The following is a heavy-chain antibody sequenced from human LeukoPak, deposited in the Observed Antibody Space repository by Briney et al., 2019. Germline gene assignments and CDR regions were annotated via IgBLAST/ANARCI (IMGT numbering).Heavy chain of an antibody. Sequence: GKSLRLSCAASGFTFTDFPMYWVRQAPGKGLEWVAVISYHGSDRYYADSVKGRFTISRDNSENTLSLEMTSLRTEDTAVYFCAKVRAYNSGYFDYWGQGALVTVSP. CDR1: GFTFTDFP. V-gene: IGHV3-30-3*01. CDR2: ISYHGSDR. D-gene: IGHD6-19*01. CDR3: AKVRAYNSGYFDY. J-gene: IGHJ4*02.